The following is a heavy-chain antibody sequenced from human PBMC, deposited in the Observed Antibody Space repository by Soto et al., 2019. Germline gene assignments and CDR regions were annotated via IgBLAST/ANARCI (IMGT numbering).Heavy chain of an antibody. CDR2: INHSGST. V-gene: IGHV4-34*01. J-gene: IGHJ1*01. D-gene: IGHD2-15*01. CDR3: ASPPPLTVQTIEAEFFQH. CDR1: GGSFSGYY. Sequence: PSETLSLTCAVYGGSFSGYYWSWIRQPPGKGLEWIGEINHSGSTNYNPSLKSRVTISVDTSKNQFSLKLSSVTAADTAVYYCASPPPLTVQTIEAEFFQHWGQGALVTSPQ.